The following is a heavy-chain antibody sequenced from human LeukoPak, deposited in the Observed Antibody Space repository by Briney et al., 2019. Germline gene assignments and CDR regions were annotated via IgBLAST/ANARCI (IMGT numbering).Heavy chain of an antibody. V-gene: IGHV4-59*01. D-gene: IGHD6-19*01. Sequence: SETLSLTCTVSGGSISGYYWSWIRQPPGKGLEWIGYIYYSGSTNYNPSLKSRVTISVDTSKNQFSLKLSSVTAADTAVYYCARVRSSGWYPFDYWGQGTLVTVSS. CDR1: GGSISGYY. CDR3: ARVRSSGWYPFDY. CDR2: IYYSGST. J-gene: IGHJ4*02.